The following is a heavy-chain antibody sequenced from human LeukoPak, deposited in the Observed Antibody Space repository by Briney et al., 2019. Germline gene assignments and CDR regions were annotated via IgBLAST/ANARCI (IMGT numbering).Heavy chain of an antibody. V-gene: IGHV3-30-3*01. Sequence: GGSLRLSCAASGFTFSSYAMHWVRQAPGKGLEWVAVISYDGSNKYYADSVKGRFTISRDNSKNTLYLQMNSLRAEDTAVYYCARDSTTAALDYWGQGTLVTVSS. CDR3: ARDSTTAALDY. D-gene: IGHD4-11*01. CDR2: ISYDGSNK. CDR1: GFTFSSYA. J-gene: IGHJ4*02.